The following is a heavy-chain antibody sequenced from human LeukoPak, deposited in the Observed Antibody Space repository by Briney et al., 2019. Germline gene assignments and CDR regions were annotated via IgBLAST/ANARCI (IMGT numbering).Heavy chain of an antibody. D-gene: IGHD3-22*01. CDR3: ARAGPMMAGEPPGAFDI. J-gene: IGHJ3*02. CDR1: GGSISSSSYY. Sequence: SETLSLTCTVSGGSISSSSYYWGWIRQPPGKGLEWIGSIYYSGSTYYNPSLKSRVTISVDTSKNQFSLKLSSVTAADTAVYYCARAGPMMAGEPPGAFDIWGQGTMVTVSS. V-gene: IGHV4-39*07. CDR2: IYYSGST.